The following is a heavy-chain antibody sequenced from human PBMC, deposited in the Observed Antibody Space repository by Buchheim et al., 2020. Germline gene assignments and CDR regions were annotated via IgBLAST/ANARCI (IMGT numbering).Heavy chain of an antibody. J-gene: IGHJ4*02. CDR2: IYWDDDK. V-gene: IGHV2-5*02. D-gene: IGHD3-22*01. CDR3: AHRAYYYDSSGYYWGGLDY. Sequence: QITLKESGPTLVKPTQTLTLTCTFSGFSLSASGVGVGWIRQPPGKALEWLALIYWDDDKRYSPSLKSRLTITKDTSQNQVVLTMTNMDPVDTATYYCAHRAYYYDSSGYYWGGLDYWGQGTL. CDR1: GFSLSASGVG.